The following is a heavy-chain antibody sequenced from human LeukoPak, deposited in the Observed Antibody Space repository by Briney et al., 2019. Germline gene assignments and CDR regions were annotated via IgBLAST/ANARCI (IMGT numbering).Heavy chain of an antibody. CDR2: IIKGGTT. CDR1: DGSISGDTYC. V-gene: IGHV4-31*03. D-gene: IGHD3-22*01. CDR3: ARVKVRRSIHYDRSGYLDY. J-gene: IGHJ4*02. Sequence: SETLSLTCTVSDGSISGDTYCWSWVRPLPGKGRGWGDYIIKGGTTYSNPSINSRVIISGDTSKNQCSLNLKSVTAADTAMYYCARVKVRRSIHYDRSGYLDYWGQGNLVTVSS.